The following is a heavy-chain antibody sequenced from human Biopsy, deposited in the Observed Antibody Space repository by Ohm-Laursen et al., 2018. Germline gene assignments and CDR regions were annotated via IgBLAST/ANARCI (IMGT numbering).Heavy chain of an antibody. CDR2: ISWNSDSI. D-gene: IGHD6-13*01. CDR3: AKDRYPSSWHYYYGMDV. V-gene: IGHV3-9*01. Sequence: SLRLSCAASGFSFDNYVMHWVRQAPGKSLEWASGISWNSDSIGYADSVKGRFTISRDNAKNSLYLQMNSLRSEDTALYYCAKDRYPSSWHYYYGMDVWGQGTTVTVSS. J-gene: IGHJ6*02. CDR1: GFSFDNYV.